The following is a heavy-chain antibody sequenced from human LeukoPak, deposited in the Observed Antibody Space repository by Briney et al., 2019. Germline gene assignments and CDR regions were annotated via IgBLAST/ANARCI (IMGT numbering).Heavy chain of an antibody. CDR1: GYSFTRYL. D-gene: IGHD3-22*01. CDR2: IYPGDSDT. Sequence: ESLKISCKGSGYSFTRYLIGWVGQMPGKGLEWMGIIYPGDSDTRYSPSFQGQVTISADKSISTAYLQWSSLKASDTAMYYCASMIVKDHPPYFDYWGQGTLVTVSS. V-gene: IGHV5-51*01. J-gene: IGHJ4*02. CDR3: ASMIVKDHPPYFDY.